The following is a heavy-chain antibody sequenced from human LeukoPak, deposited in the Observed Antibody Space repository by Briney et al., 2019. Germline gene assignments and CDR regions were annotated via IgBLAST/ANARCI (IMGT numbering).Heavy chain of an antibody. CDR2: IIPTFGTT. J-gene: IGHJ4*02. D-gene: IGHD1-26*01. CDR3: AINRDSVSYSFDY. Sequence: GASVKVSCKASGGTFSSYAISWVRQAPVQGLEWMGGIIPTFGTTNYAQKFQGRVTITTDVSTSTAYMELSSLRSEDTAVYYCAINRDSVSYSFDYWGQGTLVTVSS. V-gene: IGHV1-69*05. CDR1: GGTFSSYA.